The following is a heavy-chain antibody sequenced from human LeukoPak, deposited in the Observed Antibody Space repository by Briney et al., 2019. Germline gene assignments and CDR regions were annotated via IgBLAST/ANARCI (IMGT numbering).Heavy chain of an antibody. CDR1: GGSFSGYY. CDR3: ARLMITFGGVIVWAFDI. V-gene: IGHV4-34*01. D-gene: IGHD3-16*02. J-gene: IGHJ3*02. Sequence: TSETLSLTCAVYGGSFSGYYWSWIRQPPGKGLEWIGEINHSGSTNYNPSLKSRVTISVDTSKNQFSLKLSSVTAADTAVYYCARLMITFGGVIVWAFDIWGQGTMVTVSS. CDR2: INHSGST.